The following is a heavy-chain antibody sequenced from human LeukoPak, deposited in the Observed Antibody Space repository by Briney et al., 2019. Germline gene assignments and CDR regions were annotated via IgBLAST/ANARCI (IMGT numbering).Heavy chain of an antibody. D-gene: IGHD4-17*01. V-gene: IGHV3-21*01. CDR3: ARDRYGDYTYDY. CDR2: ISSSSSYI. Sequence: GGSLRLSCAASGFTFSSYSMNWVRQAPGKGLEWVSSISSSSSYIYYADSVKGRFTISRDIARNSLYLQMNSLRDEDTAVYYCARDRYGDYTYDYWGQGTLVTVSS. J-gene: IGHJ4*02. CDR1: GFTFSSYS.